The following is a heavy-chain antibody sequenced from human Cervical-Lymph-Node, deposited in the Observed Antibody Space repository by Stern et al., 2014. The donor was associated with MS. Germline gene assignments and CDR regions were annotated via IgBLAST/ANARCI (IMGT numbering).Heavy chain of an antibody. D-gene: IGHD2-21*01. CDR1: GGSISSYY. Sequence: VQLVESGPGLVKPSETLSLTCTVSGGSISSYYWSWIRQPPGKGLEWIGYIYYSGSTNYNPSLKSRVTISVDTSKNQFSLKLSSVTAADTAVYYCARVFPGGAFDYWGQGTLVTVSS. CDR2: IYYSGST. CDR3: ARVFPGGAFDY. V-gene: IGHV4-59*01. J-gene: IGHJ4*02.